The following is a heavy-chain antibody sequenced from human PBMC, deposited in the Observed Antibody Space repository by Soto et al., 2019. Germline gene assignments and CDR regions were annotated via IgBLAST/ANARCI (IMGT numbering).Heavy chain of an antibody. D-gene: IGHD1-1*01. Sequence: GASVKVSCKASGGTFSSYTISWVRQAPGQGLEWMGRIIPILGIANYAQKFQGRVTITADKSTSTAYMELSSLRSEDTAVYYCASLIPENWNDSVFDYWGQGTLVTVSS. CDR3: ASLIPENWNDSVFDY. CDR2: IIPILGIA. CDR1: GGTFSSYT. V-gene: IGHV1-69*02. J-gene: IGHJ4*02.